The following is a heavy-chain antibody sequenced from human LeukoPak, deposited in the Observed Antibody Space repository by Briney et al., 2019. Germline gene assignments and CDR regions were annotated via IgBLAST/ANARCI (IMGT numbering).Heavy chain of an antibody. Sequence: GGSLRLSCAASGFTFSSYGMHWVRQAPGKGLEWVSFITPNADRTSYADSVEGRFTISRDNPRNTLYMQMNSLRDEDTAVYYCAIMHGYYDGSGYWVQWGQGTLVTVSS. V-gene: IGHV3-23*01. D-gene: IGHD3-22*01. CDR3: AIMHGYYDGSGYWVQ. J-gene: IGHJ1*01. CDR1: GFTFSSYG. CDR2: ITPNADRT.